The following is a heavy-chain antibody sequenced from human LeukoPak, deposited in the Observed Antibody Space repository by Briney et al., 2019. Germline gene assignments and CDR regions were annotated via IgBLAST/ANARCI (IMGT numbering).Heavy chain of an antibody. V-gene: IGHV3-74*01. CDR3: ARGVNGNSDY. J-gene: IGHJ4*02. Sequence: PGGSLRLSCAASGFTFSTYAMSWVRQAPGKGLVWVSRSNPDGSSTTYADSVQGRFTISRDNAKNTLYLQMNSLRAEDTAIYFCARGVNGNSDYWGQGTLVTVSS. CDR2: SNPDGSST. CDR1: GFTFSTYA. D-gene: IGHD2-8*01.